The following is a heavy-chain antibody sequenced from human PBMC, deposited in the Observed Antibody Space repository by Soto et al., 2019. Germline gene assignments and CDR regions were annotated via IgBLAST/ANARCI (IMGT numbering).Heavy chain of an antibody. CDR1: GFTFSSYA. D-gene: IGHD5-18*01. CDR3: ARDRKQLLLNYGMDV. V-gene: IGHV3-30-3*01. Sequence: QVQLVESGGGVVQPGRSLRLSCAASGFTFSSYAMHWVRQAPGKGLEWVAVISYDGSNKYYADSVKGRFTISRDNSKNTLYLQMNSLRAEDTAVYYGARDRKQLLLNYGMDVWGQGTTVTVSS. J-gene: IGHJ6*02. CDR2: ISYDGSNK.